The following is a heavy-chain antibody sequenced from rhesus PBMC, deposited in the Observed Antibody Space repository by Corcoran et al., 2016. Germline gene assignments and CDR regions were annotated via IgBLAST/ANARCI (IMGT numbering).Heavy chain of an antibody. CDR1: GGSFSSYW. D-gene: IGHD3-9*01. J-gene: IGHJ6*01. CDR2: INGDSGST. V-gene: IGHV4-80*01. CDR3: ARPSNGLDS. Sequence: QAQLQESGPGLGKPSETLSLTCAVSGGSFSSYWWSWIRQPPGKGLEWIGEINGDSGSTHSNPSLKSRVTISKDASKNQFSLKLSSVTAADTAVYYWARPSNGLDSWGQGVVVTVSS.